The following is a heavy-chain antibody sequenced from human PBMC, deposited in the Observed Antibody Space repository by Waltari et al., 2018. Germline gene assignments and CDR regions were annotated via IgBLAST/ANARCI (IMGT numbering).Heavy chain of an antibody. CDR3: ARGIVGATSDWFDP. J-gene: IGHJ5*02. Sequence: QLQLQESGPGLVKPSETLSLTCTVSGGSISSSSYYWGWIRQPPGKGLEWIGSIYYSGSTYYNPSLKSRVTISVDTSKNQFSLKLSSVTAADTAVYYCARGIVGATSDWFDPWGQGTLVTVSS. V-gene: IGHV4-39*07. D-gene: IGHD1-26*01. CDR2: IYYSGST. CDR1: GGSISSSSYY.